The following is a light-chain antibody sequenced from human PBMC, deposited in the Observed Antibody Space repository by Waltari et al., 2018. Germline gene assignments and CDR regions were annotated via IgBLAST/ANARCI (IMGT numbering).Light chain of an antibody. Sequence: QSALTQPPSASGSPGQSVTISCTGTGNDVGGYTYVSWYQLHPGKAPKLIIYEVSKRPSGVPDRFSGSKSGNTASLTVSGLRTEDEADYYCSSYGGNNNLAVFGTGTKVIVL. J-gene: IGLJ1*01. CDR3: SSYGGNNNLAV. V-gene: IGLV2-8*01. CDR2: EVS. CDR1: GNDVGGYTY.